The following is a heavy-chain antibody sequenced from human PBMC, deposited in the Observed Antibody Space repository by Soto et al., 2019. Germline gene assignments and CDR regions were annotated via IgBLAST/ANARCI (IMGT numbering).Heavy chain of an antibody. Sequence: QVQLVQSGAEVKKPGSSVKVSCKASGGTFSSYAISWVRQAPGQGLEWMGWISAYNGNTNYAQKLQGRVTMTTDTSTSTAYMELRSLRSDDTAVYYCARSSRDTAMVPSWDWGQGTLVTVSS. D-gene: IGHD5-18*01. CDR1: GGTFSSYA. CDR3: ARSSRDTAMVPSWD. CDR2: ISAYNGNT. V-gene: IGHV1-18*01. J-gene: IGHJ4*02.